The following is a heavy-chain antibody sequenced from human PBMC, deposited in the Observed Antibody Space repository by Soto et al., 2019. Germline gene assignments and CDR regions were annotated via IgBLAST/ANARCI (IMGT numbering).Heavy chain of an antibody. CDR2: ISGSGGST. CDR3: AKVAGIAVAGTEFDY. V-gene: IGHV3-23*01. J-gene: IGHJ4*02. Sequence: GGSLRLSCAASGFPFSSYAMSWVRPAPGKGLEWVSAISGSGGSTYYADSVKGRFTISRDNSKNTLYLQMNSLRAEDTAVYYCAKVAGIAVAGTEFDYWGQGTLVTVSS. CDR1: GFPFSSYA. D-gene: IGHD6-19*01.